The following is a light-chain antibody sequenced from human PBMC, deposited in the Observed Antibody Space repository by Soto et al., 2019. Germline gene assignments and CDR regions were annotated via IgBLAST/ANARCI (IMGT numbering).Light chain of an antibody. CDR3: SSYTSNNTIAYV. Sequence: QSALTQPAYVSGSPGQSITISCTGTSSDVGGYNWVSWYQQHPGKAPKLMIYDVYYRPSGVSDRFSGSKSGKTASLTISGLQAEDESDYFCSSYTSNNTIAYVFGTGTKLTVL. CDR2: DVY. J-gene: IGLJ1*01. CDR1: SSDVGGYNW. V-gene: IGLV2-14*03.